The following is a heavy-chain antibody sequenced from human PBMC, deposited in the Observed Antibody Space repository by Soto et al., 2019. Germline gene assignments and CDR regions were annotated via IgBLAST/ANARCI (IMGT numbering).Heavy chain of an antibody. D-gene: IGHD6-6*01. V-gene: IGHV3-30-3*01. J-gene: IGHJ6*02. CDR1: GFTFSSYA. CDR2: ISYDGCNK. Sequence: GGSLRLSCAASGFTFSSYAMHWVRQAPGKGLEWVAVISYDGCNKYYADSVKGRFTISRDNSKNTLYLQMNSLRAEDTAVYYCARDREYSSSYYGMDVWGQGTTVTVSS. CDR3: ARDREYSSSYYGMDV.